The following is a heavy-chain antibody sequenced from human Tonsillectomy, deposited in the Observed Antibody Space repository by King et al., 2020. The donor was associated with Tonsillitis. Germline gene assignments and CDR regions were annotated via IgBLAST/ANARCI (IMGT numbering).Heavy chain of an antibody. CDR3: ARVSTCGNSGHVGY. Sequence: VQLVESGGGVVQPGRSLRLSCAASGFTFSSYAMHWVRQAPGKGLEWVAVISYDGSNKYYADSVKGRFTISRDNSKNTLYLQMNSLRAEDTAVYYCARVSTCGNSGHVGYWGQGTLVTVSS. CDR2: ISYDGSNK. CDR1: GFTFSSYA. J-gene: IGHJ4*02. D-gene: IGHD4-23*01. V-gene: IGHV3-30-3*01.